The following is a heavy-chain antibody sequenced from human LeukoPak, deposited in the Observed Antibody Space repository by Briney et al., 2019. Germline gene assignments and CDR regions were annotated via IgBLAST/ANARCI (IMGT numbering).Heavy chain of an antibody. V-gene: IGHV1-69*05. J-gene: IGHJ4*02. CDR3: AKTPIPGIAVAEDY. D-gene: IGHD6-19*01. CDR1: GGTFSSYA. CDR2: IIPIFGTG. Sequence: SVKVSCKASGGTFSSYAISWVRQAPGQGLEWMGRIIPIFGTGNYAQKFQGRVTITTDESTSTAYMELSSLRSEDTAVYYCAKTPIPGIAVAEDYWGQGTLVTVSS.